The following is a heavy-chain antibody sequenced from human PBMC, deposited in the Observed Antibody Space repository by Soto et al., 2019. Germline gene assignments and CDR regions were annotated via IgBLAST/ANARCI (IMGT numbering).Heavy chain of an antibody. D-gene: IGHD2-21*02. Sequence: QVQLVESGGGVVQPGRSLRLSCAASGFTFSSYGMHWVRQAPGKGLEWVAVISYDGSNKYYADSVKGRFTISRDNSKNTLYLQMNSLRAEDTAVYYCAGAVVTPDYWGQGTLVTVSS. CDR1: GFTFSSYG. CDR2: ISYDGSNK. J-gene: IGHJ4*02. V-gene: IGHV3-30*03. CDR3: AGAVVTPDY.